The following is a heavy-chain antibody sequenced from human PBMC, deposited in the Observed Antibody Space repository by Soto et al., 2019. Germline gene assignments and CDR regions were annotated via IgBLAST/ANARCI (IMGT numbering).Heavy chain of an antibody. Sequence: GGSLRLSCAASGFTFSSYWMHWVRQAPGKGLVWVSRINSDGSSTSYADSVKGRFTISRDNAKNTLYLQMNSLRAEDTAVYYCARDGLVVATSGYYYGMDVWGQGTTVTVSS. D-gene: IGHD5-12*01. CDR1: GFTFSSYW. CDR3: ARDGLVVATSGYYYGMDV. J-gene: IGHJ6*02. CDR2: INSDGSST. V-gene: IGHV3-74*01.